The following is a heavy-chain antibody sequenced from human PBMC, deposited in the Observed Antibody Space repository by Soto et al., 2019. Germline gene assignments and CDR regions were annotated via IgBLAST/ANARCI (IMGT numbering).Heavy chain of an antibody. CDR2: IIPIFGTA. Sequence: SVKVSCEASGGTFSSYAMSWVRQAPGEGLEWMGGIIPIFGTANYAQKFQGRVTITADESTSTAYMELSSLRSEDTAVYYCARRITMIVVVTRGAFDIWGQGTMVTVSS. V-gene: IGHV1-69*13. D-gene: IGHD3-22*01. CDR1: GGTFSSYA. CDR3: ARRITMIVVVTRGAFDI. J-gene: IGHJ3*02.